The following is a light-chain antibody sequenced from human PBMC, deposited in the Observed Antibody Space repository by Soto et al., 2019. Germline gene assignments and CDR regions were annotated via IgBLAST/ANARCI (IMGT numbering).Light chain of an antibody. CDR1: KDISNY. CDR3: QKFNAVPT. Sequence: DIQMTQSPSSLSASVGERITITCRTRKDISNYLAWYQQKPGKVPTLLIYAASTLQSGVPSRFSGSGSGTDFTLTIISLQPEDAATYYCQKFNAVPTFGGGTKVEI. V-gene: IGKV1-27*01. J-gene: IGKJ4*01. CDR2: AAS.